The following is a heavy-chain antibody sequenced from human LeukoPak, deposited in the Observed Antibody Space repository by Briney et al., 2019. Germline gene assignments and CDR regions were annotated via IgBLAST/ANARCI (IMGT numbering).Heavy chain of an antibody. V-gene: IGHV3-23*01. CDR1: GFTFSSYA. CDR2: ISGSGGST. CDR3: AQDPRHVGATTLGDY. D-gene: IGHD1-26*01. J-gene: IGHJ4*02. Sequence: PGGSLRLSCAASGFTFSSYAMSWVRQAPGKGLEWVSAISGSGGSTYYADSVKGRFTISRDNSKNTLYLQMNSLRAEDTAVYYCAQDPRHVGATTLGDYWGQGTLVTVSS.